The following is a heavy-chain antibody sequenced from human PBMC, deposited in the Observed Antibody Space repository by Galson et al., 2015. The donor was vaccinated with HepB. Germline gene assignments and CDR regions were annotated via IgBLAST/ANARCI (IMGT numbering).Heavy chain of an antibody. V-gene: IGHV4-38-2*02. D-gene: IGHD5-18*01. J-gene: IGHJ4*02. CDR1: GYIFSGYY. Sequence: SCKASGYIFSGYYIHWVRQPPEKGLEWIGSIYYTGNTYYKSSLKSRVTISADMSKNPFSLKVNSVTAADTAVYYCARAAGDSSTYANDYWGQGALVTVSS. CDR3: ARAAGDSSTYANDY. CDR2: IYYTGNT.